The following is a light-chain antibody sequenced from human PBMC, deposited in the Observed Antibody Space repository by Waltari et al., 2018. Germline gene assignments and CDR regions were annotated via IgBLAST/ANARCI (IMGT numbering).Light chain of an antibody. CDR2: GAS. Sequence: EIVLTQSPGTLSLSPGERATLSCRASQTVRTTYLACYQQKPGQAPTLLIYGASSRATGIPDRFSGSGSVTDFSLTISSLEPEDFAVYYCQQYDISPLTFGGGTKVEIK. CDR3: QQYDISPLT. CDR1: QTVRTTY. V-gene: IGKV3-20*01. J-gene: IGKJ4*01.